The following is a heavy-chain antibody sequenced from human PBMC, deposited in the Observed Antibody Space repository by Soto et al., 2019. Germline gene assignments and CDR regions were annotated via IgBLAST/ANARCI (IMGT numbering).Heavy chain of an antibody. CDR3: ARDLGGYASH. V-gene: IGHV3-74*01. J-gene: IGHJ4*02. CDR1: GFTFSNYW. CDR2: INTDGSTT. Sequence: EVQLVESGGGLVQPGGSLRLSCAASGFTFSNYWMHWVRQAPGKGQVWVSRINTDGSTTNYADSVKGRFTISRDNAKNPLYLQTNSLGAEDTAVYYCARDLGGYASHWGQGTLVTVSS. D-gene: IGHD3-16*01.